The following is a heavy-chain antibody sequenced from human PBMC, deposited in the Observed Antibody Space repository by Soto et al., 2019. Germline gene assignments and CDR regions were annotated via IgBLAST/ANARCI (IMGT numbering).Heavy chain of an antibody. D-gene: IGHD5-18*01. CDR1: GGSISSGGYY. CDR3: ARGGYSYGYFDY. V-gene: IGHV4-31*03. J-gene: IGHJ4*02. Sequence: TSETLSLTCTVSGGSISSGGYYWSWIRQHPGKGLEWIGYIYYSGSTYYNPSLKSRVTISVDTSKNQFSLKLSSVTAADTAVYYCARGGYSYGYFDYWGQGTLVTV. CDR2: IYYSGST.